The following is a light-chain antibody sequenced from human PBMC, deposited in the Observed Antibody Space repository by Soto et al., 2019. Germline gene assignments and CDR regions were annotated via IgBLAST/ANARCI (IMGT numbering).Light chain of an antibody. J-gene: IGKJ1*01. CDR1: QSIRSY. CDR2: DAS. V-gene: IGKV1-39*01. Sequence: DVQLTQSPSSLSASVGDKVTITCRASQSIRSYLNWVQQKPGKAPKLLIYDASSLQTGVPSRFSGSGSETDFSLTISSLQPEDFANYYCQQSYSTPPWTFGQGTQVDIK. CDR3: QQSYSTPPWT.